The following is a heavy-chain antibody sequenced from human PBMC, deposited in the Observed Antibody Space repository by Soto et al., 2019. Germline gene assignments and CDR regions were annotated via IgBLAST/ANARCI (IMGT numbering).Heavy chain of an antibody. Sequence: SETLSLTCTVSGGSFSGYYWTWIRQPPGTGLEWIGEINHSGGTNYNPSLKSRVTISVDTSKNQFSLKLTSVTAADTAVYYCARDKITGPDWFDPWGQGTLVTVSS. CDR2: INHSGGT. J-gene: IGHJ5*02. CDR1: GGSFSGYY. V-gene: IGHV4-34*01. CDR3: ARDKITGPDWFDP. D-gene: IGHD2-8*02.